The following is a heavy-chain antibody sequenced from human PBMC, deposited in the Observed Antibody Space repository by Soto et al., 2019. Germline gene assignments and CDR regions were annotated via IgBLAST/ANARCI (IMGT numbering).Heavy chain of an antibody. CDR1: GYTFTSYD. CDR3: ARGHCSGGSCYSIFGYYYYYMDV. V-gene: IGHV1-8*01. D-gene: IGHD2-15*01. J-gene: IGHJ6*03. CDR2: MNPNSGNT. Sequence: QVQLVQSGAEVKKPGASVKVSCKASGYTFTSYDINWVRQATGQGLEWMGWMNPNSGNTGYAQKFQGRVTMTRNTSISTAYIELSSLRSEDTAVYYCARGHCSGGSCYSIFGYYYYYMDVWGKGTTVTVSS.